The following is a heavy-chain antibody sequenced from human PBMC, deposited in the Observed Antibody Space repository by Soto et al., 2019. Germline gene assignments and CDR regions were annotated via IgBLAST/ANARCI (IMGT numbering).Heavy chain of an antibody. J-gene: IGHJ4*02. V-gene: IGHV3-23*01. CDR1: GFTVSNYA. CDR2: ISGSGGSS. CDR3: AKKSTDSSGYSDY. D-gene: IGHD2-2*01. Sequence: GGSLRLSCATSGFTVSNYAMSWVRQAPGKGLEWVSGISGSGGSSYYADSVKGRFAISRDNSKNTLNLQMDSLRAEDTAVYYCAKKSTDSSGYSDYWGQGTVVTVSS.